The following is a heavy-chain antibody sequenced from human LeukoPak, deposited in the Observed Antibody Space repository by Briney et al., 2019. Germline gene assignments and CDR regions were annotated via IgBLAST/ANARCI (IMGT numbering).Heavy chain of an antibody. CDR2: IYYSGST. Sequence: PSETLSLTCTVSGGSISSYYWSWIRQPPGKGVEWIGYIYYSGSTNYNPSLKSRVTISVDTSKNQFSLKLSSVTAADTAVYYCARGGDGYNWRDWFDPWGQGTLVTVSS. D-gene: IGHD5-24*01. CDR1: GGSISSYY. CDR3: ARGGDGYNWRDWFDP. J-gene: IGHJ5*02. V-gene: IGHV4-59*01.